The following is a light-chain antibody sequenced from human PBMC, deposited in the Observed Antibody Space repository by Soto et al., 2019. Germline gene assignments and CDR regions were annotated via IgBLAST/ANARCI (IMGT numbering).Light chain of an antibody. CDR1: QSVSSY. CDR2: DAS. V-gene: IGKV3-11*01. J-gene: IGKJ2*01. Sequence: EIVLTHSPATLSLSPGERATLSCRASQSVSSYLAWYQQKPGQAPRLLIYDASNRATGIPARFSGSGSGTDFTLTISSLEPEDFAVYYCQQPYTFGQGTKLEIK. CDR3: QQPYT.